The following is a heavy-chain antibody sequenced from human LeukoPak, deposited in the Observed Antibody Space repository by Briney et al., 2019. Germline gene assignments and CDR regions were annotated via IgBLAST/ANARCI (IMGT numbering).Heavy chain of an antibody. V-gene: IGHV1-18*01. CDR1: GGTFSSYA. Sequence: ASVKVSCKASGGTFSSYAISWVRQAPGQGLEWMGWISAYNGNTNYAQKLQGRVTMTTDTSTSTAYMELRSLRSDDTAVYYCARDSSPQLLYWFDPWGQGTLVTVSS. CDR3: ARDSSPQLLYWFDP. D-gene: IGHD6-6*01. CDR2: ISAYNGNT. J-gene: IGHJ5*02.